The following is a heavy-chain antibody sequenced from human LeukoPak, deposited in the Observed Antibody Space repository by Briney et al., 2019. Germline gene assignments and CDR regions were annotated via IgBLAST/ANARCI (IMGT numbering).Heavy chain of an antibody. D-gene: IGHD6-6*01. Sequence: GGSLRLSCAASGFTFSSYAMHWVRQAPGKGLEWVAFIRYDGSNKYYADSVKGRFTISRDNSKDTLYLQMNSLRAEDTAVYYCARDPRVSSSSGYWGQGTLVTVSS. CDR1: GFTFSSYA. CDR2: IRYDGSNK. V-gene: IGHV3-30*02. CDR3: ARDPRVSSSSGY. J-gene: IGHJ4*02.